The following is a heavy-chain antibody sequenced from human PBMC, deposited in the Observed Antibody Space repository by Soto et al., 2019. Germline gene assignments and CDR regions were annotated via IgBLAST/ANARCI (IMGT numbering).Heavy chain of an antibody. CDR3: ARGASDFWAGYPEIHFFDS. D-gene: IGHD3-3*01. J-gene: IGHJ4*02. CDR1: EFTFSTYP. Sequence: GGSLRLSCAASEFTFSTYPMHWVRQAPGKGLEWVAVISHDEGNKYYGDSMKGRFTISRDNSKNTLYLQMNSLRGDDTAVYYCARGASDFWAGYPEIHFFDSGGQGTLVTVSS. CDR2: ISHDEGNK. V-gene: IGHV3-30-3*01.